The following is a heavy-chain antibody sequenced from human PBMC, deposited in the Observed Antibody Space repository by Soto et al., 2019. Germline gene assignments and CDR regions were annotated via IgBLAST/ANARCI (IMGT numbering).Heavy chain of an antibody. V-gene: IGHV4-39*01. CDR1: GGSISNIIYY. CDR3: ARTPYGDYVHWFDP. J-gene: IGHJ5*02. Sequence: QLQLQESGPGLVKPSETLSLTCAVSGGSISNIIYYWGWIRQPPGKGLEWIGSIYYSGNTYYNPSLKSRVTMSVDRSKNQFSLKLNSVTAADTAVYYCARTPYGDYVHWFDPWGQGTLVTVSS. CDR2: IYYSGNT. D-gene: IGHD4-17*01.